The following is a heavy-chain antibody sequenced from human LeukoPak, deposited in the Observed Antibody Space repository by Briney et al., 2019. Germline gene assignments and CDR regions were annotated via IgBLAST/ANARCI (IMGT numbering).Heavy chain of an antibody. CDR2: INPSGSST. J-gene: IGHJ4*02. V-gene: IGHV1-46*01. D-gene: IGHD3-22*01. CDR1: GYSFTSHY. Sequence: ASVKVSCKASGYSFTSHYMHWVRQAPGQGLEWMGLINPSGSSTLYAQKFQGRVTMTRDMSTTTDYMELSSLRSEDTAVYYCARDTNYYDSSGYYPYYWGQGTLVTVSS. CDR3: ARDTNYYDSSGYYPYY.